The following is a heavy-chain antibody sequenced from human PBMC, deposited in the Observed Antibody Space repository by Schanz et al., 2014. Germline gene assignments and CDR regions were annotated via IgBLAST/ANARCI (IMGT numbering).Heavy chain of an antibody. CDR1: GYTFTRHY. J-gene: IGHJ6*02. Sequence: QVQLVQSGAEVKKPGASVKVSCKAFGYTFTRHYMHWVRQAPGQGLEWMGIIHSTGGTTSHAQKFQGRVTMTRDTSTSTVYMELSSLRSEDTAVYYCASALTTWGGMDVGGQGTTVTVSS. CDR2: IHSTGGTT. V-gene: IGHV1-46*01. D-gene: IGHD4-4*01. CDR3: ASALTTWGGMDV.